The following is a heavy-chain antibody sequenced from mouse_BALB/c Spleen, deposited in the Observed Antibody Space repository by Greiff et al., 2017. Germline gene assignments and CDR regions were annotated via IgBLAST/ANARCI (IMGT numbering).Heavy chain of an antibody. CDR2: ISYSGST. D-gene: IGHD2-14*01. Sequence: DVKLQESGPSLVKPSQTLSLTCSVTGDSITSGYWNWIRKFPGNKLEYMGYISYSGSTYYNPSLKSRISITRDTSKNQYYLQLNSVTTEDTATYYCARWDYRYDVDWYFDVWGAGTTVTVSS. V-gene: IGHV3-8*02. CDR3: ARWDYRYDVDWYFDV. J-gene: IGHJ1*01. CDR1: GDSITSGY.